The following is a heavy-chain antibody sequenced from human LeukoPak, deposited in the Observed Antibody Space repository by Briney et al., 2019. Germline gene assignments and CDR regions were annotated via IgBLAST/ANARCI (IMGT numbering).Heavy chain of an antibody. D-gene: IGHD3-10*01. V-gene: IGHV4-59*12. J-gene: IGHJ4*02. CDR3: ARVLVRGVITYFDY. CDR1: GGSISSYY. CDR2: IYYSGST. Sequence: SETLSLTCTVSGGSISSYYWSWIRQPPGKGLEWIGYIYYSGSTNYNPSLKSRVTISVDTSKNRFSLKLSSVTAADTAVYYCARVLVRGVITYFDYWGQGTLVTVSS.